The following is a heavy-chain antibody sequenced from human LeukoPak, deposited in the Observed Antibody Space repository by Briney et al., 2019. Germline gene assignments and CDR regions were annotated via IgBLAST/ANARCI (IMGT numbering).Heavy chain of an antibody. CDR1: GFTFSNYA. CDR3: AKSTVGTNDY. V-gene: IGHV3-23*01. D-gene: IGHD1/OR15-1a*01. Sequence: GGSLRLSCVASGFTFSNYAMIWVRQAPGKGPQWVSVISAGGVSLLSGSGSAAYYADSVGGRFTISRDNSKSTLYLQMNSLRAEDTAVYYCAKSTVGTNDYWGQGTLVTVSS. CDR2: ISAGGVSLLSGSGSAA. J-gene: IGHJ4*02.